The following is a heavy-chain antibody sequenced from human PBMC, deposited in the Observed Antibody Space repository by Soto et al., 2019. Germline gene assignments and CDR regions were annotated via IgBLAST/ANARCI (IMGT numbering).Heavy chain of an antibody. J-gene: IGHJ4*02. CDR2: IFSNDEK. Sequence: GSGPTLVNPTETLTLTCTVSGFSLSNARMGVSWIRQPPGKALEWLAHIFSNDEKSYSTSLKSRLTISKDTSKSQVVLTMTNMDPVDTATYYCARTHWQPDYLEGFDFWGQGTPVTVSS. CDR3: ARTHWQPDYLEGFDF. CDR1: GFSLSNARMG. V-gene: IGHV2-26*01. D-gene: IGHD1-1*01.